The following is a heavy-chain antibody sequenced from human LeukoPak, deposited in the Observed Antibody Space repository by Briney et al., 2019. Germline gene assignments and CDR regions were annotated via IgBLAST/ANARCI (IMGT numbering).Heavy chain of an antibody. D-gene: IGHD2-2*01. CDR1: GYTFTSYG. J-gene: IGHJ2*01. Sequence: ASVKLSCKASGYTFTSYGISWVRQAPGQGLEWMGWISAYNGNTNYAQKLQGRVTMTTDTSTSTAYMELGSLRSDDTAVYYCARVGCSSTSCPNYWYFDLWGRGTLVTVSS. CDR3: ARVGCSSTSCPNYWYFDL. CDR2: ISAYNGNT. V-gene: IGHV1-18*01.